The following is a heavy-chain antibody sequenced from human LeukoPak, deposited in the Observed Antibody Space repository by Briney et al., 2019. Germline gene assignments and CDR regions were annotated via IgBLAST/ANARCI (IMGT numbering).Heavy chain of an antibody. CDR2: IYSGGNT. CDR3: ARDYYDSSGYPHFDY. J-gene: IGHJ4*02. CDR1: GFTVSSNY. D-gene: IGHD3-22*01. Sequence: GGSLRLSCAASGFTVSSNYMTWVRQAPGKGLEWVSVIYSGGNTYYADSVKGRFTISRDNSKNTLYLQMNSLRAEDTAVYYCARDYYDSSGYPHFDYWGQGTLVTVSS. V-gene: IGHV3-66*01.